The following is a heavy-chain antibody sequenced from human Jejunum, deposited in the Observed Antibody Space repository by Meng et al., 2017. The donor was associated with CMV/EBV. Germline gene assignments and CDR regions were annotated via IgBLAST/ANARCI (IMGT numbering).Heavy chain of an antibody. V-gene: IGHV3-11*04. D-gene: IGHD6-19*01. CDR2: ITDTYSV. J-gene: IGHJ4*02. CDR1: GFTFRDFN. CDR3: ARRWAVAGLDY. Sequence: CAASGFTFRDFNMSWVRQAPGQGLEWLSYITDTYSVSYADSLKGRFTISRDNARNSVYLQMNSLRVEDTAVYYCARRWAVAGLDYWGQGTRVTVSS.